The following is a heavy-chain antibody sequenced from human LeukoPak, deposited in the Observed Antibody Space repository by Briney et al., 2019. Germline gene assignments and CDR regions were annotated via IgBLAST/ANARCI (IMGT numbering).Heavy chain of an antibody. CDR2: IYYSGIT. D-gene: IGHD3/OR15-3a*01. V-gene: IGHV4-39*07. CDR3: ARVDLQNAFDI. J-gene: IGHJ3*02. Sequence: SETLSLTCTVSGGSISATGYFWGWIHQPPGKGLEWIGSIYYSGITHYNPSLKGRVTISVDTSKNQFSLKLSSVTAADTAVYYCARVDLQNAFDIWGQGTVVTVSP. CDR1: GGSISATGYF.